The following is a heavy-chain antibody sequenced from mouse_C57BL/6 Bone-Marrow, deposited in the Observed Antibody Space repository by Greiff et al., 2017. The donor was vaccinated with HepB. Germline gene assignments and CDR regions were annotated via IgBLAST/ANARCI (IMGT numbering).Heavy chain of an antibody. V-gene: IGHV1-81*01. CDR3: AREVYYYGSSYSWFAY. Sequence: QVQLKESGAELARPGASVKLSCKASGYTFTSYGISWVKQRTGQGLEWIGEIYPRSGNTYYNEKFKGKATLTADKSSSTAYMELRSLTSEDSAGYFCAREVYYYGSSYSWFAYWGQGTLVTVSA. CDR1: GYTFTSYG. CDR2: IYPRSGNT. J-gene: IGHJ3*01. D-gene: IGHD1-1*01.